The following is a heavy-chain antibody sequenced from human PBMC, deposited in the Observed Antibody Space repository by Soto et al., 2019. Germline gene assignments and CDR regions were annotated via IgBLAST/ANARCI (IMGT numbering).Heavy chain of an antibody. CDR1: GGTFSSYA. CDR2: IIPIFGTA. V-gene: IGHV1-69*13. J-gene: IGHJ6*02. D-gene: IGHD2-2*01. CDR3: ARAGDVGVPAAMGLYYYYYGMDV. Sequence: ASVKVSCKASGGTFSSYAISWVRQAPGQGLEWMGGIIPIFGTANYAQKFQGRVTITADESTSTAYMELSSQRSEDTAVYYCARAGDVGVPAAMGLYYYYYGMDVWGQGTTVTVSS.